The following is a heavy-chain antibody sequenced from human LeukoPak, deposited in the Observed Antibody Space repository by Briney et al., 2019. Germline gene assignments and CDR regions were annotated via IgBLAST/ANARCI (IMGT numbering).Heavy chain of an antibody. CDR2: IKQDGSEK. J-gene: IGHJ4*02. CDR1: RFTFSSYW. Sequence: PGGSLRLSCAASRFTFSSYWMSWVRQAPGKGLEWVANIKQDGSEKYYVDSVKGRFTISRDNAKNSLYLQMNSLRAEDTAVYYCARDLASGYVLFDYWGQGTLVTVSS. V-gene: IGHV3-7*04. D-gene: IGHD5-12*01. CDR3: ARDLASGYVLFDY.